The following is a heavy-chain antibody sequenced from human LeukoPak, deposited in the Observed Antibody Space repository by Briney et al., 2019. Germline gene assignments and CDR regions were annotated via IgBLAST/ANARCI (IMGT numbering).Heavy chain of an antibody. V-gene: IGHV4-39*01. D-gene: IGHD2-2*02. CDR2: IYYSGST. Sequence: SETLSLTCTVSGGSISSSSYCWVRLRQRPGKGLEGIGSIYYSGSTYYYPSLNSRVTIYISTSKNHFSLKLSSVTAADTAVYYCATYCSSTSCYTKDNWRQATLATVPS. CDR1: GGSISSSSYC. J-gene: IGHJ4*02. CDR3: ATYCSSTSCYTKDN.